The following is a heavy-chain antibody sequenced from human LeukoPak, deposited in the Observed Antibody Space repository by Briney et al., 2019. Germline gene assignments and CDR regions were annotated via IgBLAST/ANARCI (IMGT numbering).Heavy chain of an antibody. D-gene: IGHD1-1*01. Sequence: GASVKVSCKASGYTFTSYYMHWVRQAPGQGLEWMGIINPSGGSTSYAQKFQGRVTMTRDMSTSTVYMELSSLRSEDTAVYYCARLNWNPGQGNDYWGQGTLVTVP. CDR3: ARLNWNPGQGNDY. CDR1: GYTFTSYY. CDR2: INPSGGST. V-gene: IGHV1-46*01. J-gene: IGHJ4*02.